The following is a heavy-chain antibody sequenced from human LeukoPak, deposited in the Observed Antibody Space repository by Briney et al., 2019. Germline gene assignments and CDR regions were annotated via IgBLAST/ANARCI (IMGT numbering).Heavy chain of an antibody. V-gene: IGHV4-39*01. CDR2: IYYSGST. CDR1: GGSISSSSYY. CDR3: ARHKGLDWNYGSSGGYFDY. D-gene: IGHD1-7*01. J-gene: IGHJ4*02. Sequence: PSETLSLTCTVSGGSISSSSYYWGWIRQPPGKGLEWIGSIYYSGSTYYNPSLKSRVTISVDTSKNQFSLKLSSVTAADTAVYYCARHKGLDWNYGSSGGYFDYWGQGTLVTVSS.